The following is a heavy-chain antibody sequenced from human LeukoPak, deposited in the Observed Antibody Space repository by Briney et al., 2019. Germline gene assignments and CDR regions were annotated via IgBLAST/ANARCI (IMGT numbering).Heavy chain of an antibody. D-gene: IGHD3-3*01. CDR1: GYTFTSYD. V-gene: IGHV1-18*01. CDR3: ARVAYDFWSGYSSYFDY. CDR2: MNPNSGNT. J-gene: IGHJ4*02. Sequence: ASVKVSCKASGYTFTSYDINWVRQATGQGLEWMGWMNPNSGNTNYAQKLQGRVTMTTDTSTSTAYMELRSLRSDDTAVYYRARVAYDFWSGYSSYFDYWGQGTLVTVSS.